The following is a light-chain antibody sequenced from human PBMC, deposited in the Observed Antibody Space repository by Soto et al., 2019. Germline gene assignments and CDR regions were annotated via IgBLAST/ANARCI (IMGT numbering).Light chain of an antibody. V-gene: IGLV2-14*02. CDR1: SSDVGSYNL. J-gene: IGLJ1*01. Sequence: QSVLTQPASVSGSPGQSITISCPGTSSDVGSYNLVSWYQQHPGKAPKLMIYEVSKRPSGVSNRLSGSKSGDTASLTISGLQAEDEADYYCTSYTSSTPFYVFGTGTKVTVL. CDR3: TSYTSSTPFYV. CDR2: EVS.